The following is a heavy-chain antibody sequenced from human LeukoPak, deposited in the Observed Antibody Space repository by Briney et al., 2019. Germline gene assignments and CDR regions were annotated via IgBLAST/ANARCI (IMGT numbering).Heavy chain of an antibody. CDR3: ARSRGFDP. J-gene: IGHJ5*02. Sequence: SETLSLTCAVYGGSFSGYYWSWIRQPPGKGLEWIGEINHSGSTNYNPSLKSRVTISVDTSKNQFSLKLSSVTAADTAVYYCARSRGFDPWGQGTLVTVSS. CDR2: INHSGST. CDR1: GGSFSGYY. V-gene: IGHV4-34*01.